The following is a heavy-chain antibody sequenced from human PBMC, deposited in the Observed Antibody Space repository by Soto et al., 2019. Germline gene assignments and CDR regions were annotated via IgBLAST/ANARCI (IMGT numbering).Heavy chain of an antibody. CDR1: GCSITRYW. Sequence: GDSLEILSKGSGCSITRYWIRWVRLMPGKGLEWMGRIDPSDSYTNYSPSFQGHVTISADKSISTAYLQWSSLKASDTAMYYCARPQFSSSTISYYYGMDVWGQGTTVTVSS. V-gene: IGHV5-10-1*01. CDR2: IDPSDSYT. D-gene: IGHD6-6*01. CDR3: ARPQFSSSTISYYYGMDV. J-gene: IGHJ6*02.